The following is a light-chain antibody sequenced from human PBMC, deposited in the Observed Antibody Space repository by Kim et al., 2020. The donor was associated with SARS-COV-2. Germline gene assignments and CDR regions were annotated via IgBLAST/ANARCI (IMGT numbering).Light chain of an antibody. CDR1: TSDVGGYDL. J-gene: IGLJ3*02. CDR3: FSYAGKSVGV. Sequence: QSALTQPASLSESPGQSINISCTGTTSDVGGYDLVSWYQHHPGKAPKLIIYEVNRRPPGVSSRFSGSKSGNMASLTISGLQAEDEADYFCFSYAGKSVGVFGGGTQLTVL. V-gene: IGLV2-23*02. CDR2: EVN.